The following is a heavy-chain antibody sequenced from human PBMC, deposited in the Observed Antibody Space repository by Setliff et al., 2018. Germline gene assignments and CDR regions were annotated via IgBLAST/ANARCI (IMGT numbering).Heavy chain of an antibody. D-gene: IGHD2-2*01. CDR2: ISWNSGSI. Sequence: LRLSCAASGFTFDDYAMHWVRQPPGKGLEWVSGISWNSGSIGYADSVKGRFTISRDNAKNSLYLQMNSLRAEDTAVYYCAVLVVVTYGMDVWGQGTTVTVSS. V-gene: IGHV3-9*01. J-gene: IGHJ6*02. CDR3: AVLVVVTYGMDV. CDR1: GFTFDDYA.